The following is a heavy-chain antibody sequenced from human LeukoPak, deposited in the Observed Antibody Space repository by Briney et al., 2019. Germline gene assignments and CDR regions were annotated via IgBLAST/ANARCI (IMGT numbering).Heavy chain of an antibody. CDR2: ISSSSSYI. Sequence: GGSLRLSCAASGFTFSSYSMNWVRQAPGKGLEWVSSISSSSSYIYYADSVKGRFTISRDNAKNSLYLQMNSLRAEDTAVYYCARLCSSTSCIWGYYYGMDVWGQGTTVTVSS. D-gene: IGHD2-2*01. CDR3: ARLCSSTSCIWGYYYGMDV. V-gene: IGHV3-21*01. CDR1: GFTFSSYS. J-gene: IGHJ6*02.